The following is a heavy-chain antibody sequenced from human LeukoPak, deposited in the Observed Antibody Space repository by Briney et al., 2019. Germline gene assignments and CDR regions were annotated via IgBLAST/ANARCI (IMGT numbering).Heavy chain of an antibody. CDR3: EVFGYYNMEPFDY. CDR2: IYYSGST. V-gene: IGHV4-39*01. CDR1: GGSISSSSYY. J-gene: IGHJ4*02. Sequence: PSETLSLTCTVSGGSISSSSYYWGWIRQPPGKGLEWIGSIYYSGSTYYNPSLKSRVTISVDTSKNQFSLKLSSVTAADTAVYYCEVFGYYNMEPFDYWGQGTLVTVSS. D-gene: IGHD3-10*01.